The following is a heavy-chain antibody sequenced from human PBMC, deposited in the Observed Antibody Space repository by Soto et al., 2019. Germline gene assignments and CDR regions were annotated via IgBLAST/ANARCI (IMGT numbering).Heavy chain of an antibody. V-gene: IGHV3-23*01. Sequence: GGSLRLSCAASGFTFSSYAMSWVRQAPGKGLEWVSAISGSGGSTYYADSVKGRFTISRDNSKNTLYLQMNSLRAEDTAVYYCAKAQHSDTVVVVAAPLLYFQHWGQGTLVTVSS. D-gene: IGHD2-15*01. CDR3: AKAQHSDTVVVVAAPLLYFQH. CDR2: ISGSGGST. J-gene: IGHJ1*01. CDR1: GFTFSSYA.